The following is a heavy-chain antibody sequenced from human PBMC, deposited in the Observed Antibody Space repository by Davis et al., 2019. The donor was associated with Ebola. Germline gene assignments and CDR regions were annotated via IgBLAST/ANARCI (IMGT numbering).Heavy chain of an antibody. D-gene: IGHD5-24*01. J-gene: IGHJ4*02. V-gene: IGHV1-2*04. Sequence: AASVKVSCKASGGTFSSYAISWVRQAPGQGLEWMGWINPNSGGTNYAQKFQGWVTMTRDTSISTAYMELSRLRSDDTAVYYCARVGTATTTFDYWGQGTLVTVSS. CDR2: INPNSGGT. CDR3: ARVGTATTTFDY. CDR1: GGTFSSYA.